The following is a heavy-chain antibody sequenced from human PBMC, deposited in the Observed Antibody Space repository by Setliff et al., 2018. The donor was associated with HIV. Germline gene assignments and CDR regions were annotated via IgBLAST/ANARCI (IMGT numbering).Heavy chain of an antibody. CDR2: LNPHSGAT. CDR1: GYTFTGYL. CDR3: ARNVPGILPRWVGFDP. Sequence: ASVKVSCKASGYTFTGYLIHWVRQAPGQGLEWMGWLNPHSGATNFAQKFRDRVTMTRDTSITTAYLDLNGLKYDDTAVYYCARNVPGILPRWVGFDPWGQGTLVTVSS. V-gene: IGHV1-2*02. D-gene: IGHD1-20*01. J-gene: IGHJ5*02.